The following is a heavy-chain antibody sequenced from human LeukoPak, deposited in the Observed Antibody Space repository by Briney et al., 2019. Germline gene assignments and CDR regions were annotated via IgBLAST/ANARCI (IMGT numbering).Heavy chain of an antibody. J-gene: IGHJ6*03. CDR2: ISSSSSYI. Sequence: GGSLRLSCAASGFTFSSYSMNWVRQAPGKGLEWVSSISSSSSYIYYADSVKGRFTISRDNAKNSLYLQMNSLRAEDTAVYYCARAGTADYMDVWGKGTTVTISS. V-gene: IGHV3-21*01. CDR1: GFTFSSYS. CDR3: ARAGTADYMDV.